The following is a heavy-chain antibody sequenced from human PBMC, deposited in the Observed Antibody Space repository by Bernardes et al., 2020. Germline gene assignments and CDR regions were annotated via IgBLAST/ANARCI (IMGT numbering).Heavy chain of an antibody. D-gene: IGHD2-15*01. CDR3: AKDFEVVAATGLYFDY. Sequence: GWSLRFDCAASGFTFRSYGMHWVRQAPGKGLEWVAVISYDGSNKYYADSVKGRFTISRDNSKNTLYLQMNSLRAEDTAVYYCAKDFEVVAATGLYFDYWGQGTLVTVSS. V-gene: IGHV3-30*18. CDR1: GFTFRSYG. CDR2: ISYDGSNK. J-gene: IGHJ4*02.